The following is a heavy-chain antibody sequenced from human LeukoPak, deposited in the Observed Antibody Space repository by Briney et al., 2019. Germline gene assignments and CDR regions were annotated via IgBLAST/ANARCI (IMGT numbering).Heavy chain of an antibody. Sequence: PSQTLSLTCTVSGGSISSGGYYWSWLRQHPGTGLEWIGYIYYSGSTYYNPSLKSRVTISVDTSKDQFSLKLSSVTAADTAVYYCAGVNEHDYPDLPFDYWGQGTLVTVSS. CDR1: GGSISSGGYY. V-gene: IGHV4-31*03. CDR2: IYYSGST. D-gene: IGHD4-11*01. J-gene: IGHJ4*02. CDR3: AGVNEHDYPDLPFDY.